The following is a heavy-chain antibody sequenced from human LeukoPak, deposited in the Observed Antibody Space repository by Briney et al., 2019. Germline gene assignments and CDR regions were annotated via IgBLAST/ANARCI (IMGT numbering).Heavy chain of an antibody. CDR3: ARGPPSSSWSDTRFDY. D-gene: IGHD6-13*01. CDR1: GLTFSSYA. Sequence: GGSLRLSCAASGLTFSSYAMHWVRQAPGKGLEWVAVISYDGSNKYYADSVKGRFTISRDNSKNTLYLQMNSLRAEDTAVYYCARGPPSSSWSDTRFDYWGQGTLVTVSS. CDR2: ISYDGSNK. J-gene: IGHJ4*02. V-gene: IGHV3-30*04.